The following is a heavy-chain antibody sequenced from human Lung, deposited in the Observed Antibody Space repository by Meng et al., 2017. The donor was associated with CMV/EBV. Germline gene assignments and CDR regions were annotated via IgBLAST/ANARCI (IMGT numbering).Heavy chain of an antibody. V-gene: IGHV3-23*03. CDR1: GFTFGTYG. J-gene: IGHJ5*02. CDR3: AKNPVDYAEP. D-gene: IGHD4-17*01. CDR2: IYLGDRST. Sequence: GEXXKISCAASGFTFGTYGMSWVRQAPGKGLEWVAVIYLGDRSTWYGDFVKGRFSIYTDDSKSTVYLQMNSLRAEDTALYYCAKNPVDYAEPWGPGNLVNGAS.